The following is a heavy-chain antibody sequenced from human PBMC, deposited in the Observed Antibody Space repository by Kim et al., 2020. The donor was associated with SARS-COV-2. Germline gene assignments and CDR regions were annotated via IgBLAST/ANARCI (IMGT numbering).Heavy chain of an antibody. CDR3: AKHFSSWTAEYFQH. J-gene: IGHJ1*01. D-gene: IGHD6-13*01. V-gene: IGHV3-23*01. Sequence: ADSVKGRFTIYRDNSKNNLYLQMNGLRAEDTALYYCAKHFSSWTAEYFQHWGQGTLVTVSS.